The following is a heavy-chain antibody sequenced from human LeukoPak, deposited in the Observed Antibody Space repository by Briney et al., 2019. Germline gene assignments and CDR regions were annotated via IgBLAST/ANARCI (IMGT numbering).Heavy chain of an antibody. J-gene: IGHJ4*02. CDR1: GFIFRNYW. CDR2: INHDGGDK. V-gene: IGHV3-7*02. Sequence: PGRSLRLSCVASGFIFRNYWMSWVRQAPGKGLEWVANINHDGGDKNYVDSVKGRFTISRDNAKSSLYLQMSSLRVEDTAVYYCAITGGPTVTAFDLWGQGILVTVSS. D-gene: IGHD4-17*01. CDR3: AITGGPTVTAFDL.